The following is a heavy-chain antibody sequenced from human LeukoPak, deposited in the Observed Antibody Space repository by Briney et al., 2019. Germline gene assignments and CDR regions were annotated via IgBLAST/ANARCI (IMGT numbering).Heavy chain of an antibody. CDR1: GFTFSNDW. CDR2: IYVDGRTT. J-gene: IGHJ5*02. Sequence: GGSLRLSCVASGFTFSNDWMHWVRQPPGKGLVWVSCIYVDGRTTNYADSVKGRFTISRDNAKNTVYLEMNSLSVEDTATYYCIRDFRSADLWGQGTLVTVTS. CDR3: IRDFRSADL. V-gene: IGHV3-74*01.